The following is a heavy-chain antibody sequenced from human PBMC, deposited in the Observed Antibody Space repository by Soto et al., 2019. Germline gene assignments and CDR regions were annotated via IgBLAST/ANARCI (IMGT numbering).Heavy chain of an antibody. CDR2: ISANGQGI. Sequence: GGSLRLACTASGFTFTYYAFSWVRQAPGKGLEWVSAISANGQGIYYADSVRGRFTISRDNSKNTVFLHMDSLRAEDTAVYYCAKDRDYPRDQFHYWGQGTLVTVSS. V-gene: IGHV3-23*01. D-gene: IGHD2-2*01. J-gene: IGHJ4*02. CDR1: GFTFTYYA. CDR3: AKDRDYPRDQFHY.